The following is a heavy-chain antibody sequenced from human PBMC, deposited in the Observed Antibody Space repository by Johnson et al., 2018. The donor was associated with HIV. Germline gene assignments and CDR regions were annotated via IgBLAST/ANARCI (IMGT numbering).Heavy chain of an antibody. J-gene: IGHJ3*02. CDR2: IRYDGSNK. CDR3: AKDATLQDGTGAFDI. D-gene: IGHD1-1*01. V-gene: IGHV3-30*02. CDR1: GFTFSSYG. Sequence: QVQLVESGGGVVQPGGSLRLSCAASGFTFSSYGMHWVRQAPGKGLEWVAFIRYDGSNKYYADSVKGRFTISRDNSKNTLYLQMNSLRAEDTAWYYCAKDATLQDGTGAFDIWGQGTMVTVSS.